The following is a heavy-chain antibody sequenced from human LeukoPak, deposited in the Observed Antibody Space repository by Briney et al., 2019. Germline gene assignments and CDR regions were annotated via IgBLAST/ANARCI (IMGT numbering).Heavy chain of an antibody. CDR1: GYTFTGYY. D-gene: IGHD1-26*01. J-gene: IGHJ5*02. CDR3: ARDGLQWELLQPTYNWFDP. CDR2: INPNSGGT. Sequence: ASVKVSCKASGYTFTGYYMHWVRQAPGQGLEWMGWINPNSGGTNYAQKFQGRVTMTRDTSISTAYMELSRLRSDDTAVYYCARDGLQWELLQPTYNWFDPWGQGTLVTVSS. V-gene: IGHV1-2*02.